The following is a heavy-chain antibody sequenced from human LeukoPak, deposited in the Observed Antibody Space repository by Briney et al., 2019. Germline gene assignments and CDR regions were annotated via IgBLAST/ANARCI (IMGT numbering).Heavy chain of an antibody. Sequence: PSETLSLACTVSGGSISSYYWSWIRQPPGKGLEWIGYIYYSGSTYYNPSLKSRVTISVDTSKNQFSLKLSSVTAADTAVYYCARGLVDTAMVGVDYWGQGTRVTVSS. CDR2: IYYSGST. V-gene: IGHV4-59*12. CDR3: ARGLVDTAMVGVDY. D-gene: IGHD5-18*01. CDR1: GGSISSYY. J-gene: IGHJ4*02.